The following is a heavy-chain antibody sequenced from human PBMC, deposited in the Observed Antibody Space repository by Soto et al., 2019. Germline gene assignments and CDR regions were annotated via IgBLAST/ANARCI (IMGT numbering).Heavy chain of an antibody. CDR2: IYYSGST. Sequence: SETLSLTCTVSGGSISSSDYYWSWIRQSPGKGLEWIGYIYYSGSTYYKPSLKSRVSISLDSSKNQFSLNLSSLTAADTAVYYCARGGSSSEEVYYYYGMDVWGQGTTVTVSS. D-gene: IGHD6-6*01. V-gene: IGHV4-30-4*01. J-gene: IGHJ6*02. CDR1: GGSISSSDYY. CDR3: ARGGSSSEEVYYYYGMDV.